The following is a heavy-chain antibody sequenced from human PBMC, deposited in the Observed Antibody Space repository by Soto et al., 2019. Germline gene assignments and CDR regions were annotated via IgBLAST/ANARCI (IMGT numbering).Heavy chain of an antibody. CDR2: IYWDDDK. Sequence: QITLKESGPTLVKPTQTLTLTCTFSGFSLSTTGVGVGWIRQPPGKALEWLALIYWDDDKRYNPSLNSRLTITKDTSKNQVVLAMTNMDPVDTATYYCVQSRCGGDCLQSYSSHSYYGLDVWGQGPTVTVSS. CDR1: GFSLSTTGVG. V-gene: IGHV2-5*02. D-gene: IGHD2-21*02. CDR3: VQSRCGGDCLQSYSSHSYYGLDV. J-gene: IGHJ6*02.